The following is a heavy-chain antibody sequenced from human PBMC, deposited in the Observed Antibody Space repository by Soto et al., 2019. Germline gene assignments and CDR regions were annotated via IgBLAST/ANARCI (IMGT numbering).Heavy chain of an antibody. CDR1: GYTFTGYG. J-gene: IGHJ4*02. CDR2: ISAYNGNT. Sequence: QVQLVQSGGEVKKPGASVKVSCKASGYTFTGYGVSWVRQAPGQGLEWMGWISAYNGNTDYAQKLQGRVTMTTDTSTSTAYMELTSPRSDDTAVYYCARDKSGAVTSPGDYWGQGTLVTVSS. CDR3: ARDKSGAVTSPGDY. D-gene: IGHD2-8*02. V-gene: IGHV1-18*01.